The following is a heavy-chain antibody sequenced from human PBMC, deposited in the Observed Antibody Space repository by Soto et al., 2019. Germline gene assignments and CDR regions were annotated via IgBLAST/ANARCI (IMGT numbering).Heavy chain of an antibody. D-gene: IGHD5-18*01. Sequence: PSETLSLTCTVSGGSISSEGYYWSWFRQPPGKGLEGSGDIYYSGSTYYHPSRTSRLTMSGDTSKSQFSLKLSSVTAADTAVYYWARGTGYSYGPYYFYYWGQETLLAVSS. V-gene: IGHV4-31*03. CDR1: GGSISSEGYY. CDR2: IYYSGST. CDR3: ARGTGYSYGPYYFYY. J-gene: IGHJ4*02.